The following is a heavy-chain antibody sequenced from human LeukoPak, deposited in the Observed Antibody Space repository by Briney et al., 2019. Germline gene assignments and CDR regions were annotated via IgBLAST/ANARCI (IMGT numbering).Heavy chain of an antibody. Sequence: SETLSLTCTVSGGSISSRNWWSWVRQPPGKGLEWIGEIYHSGSTNYNPSLKSRVTISVDKSKNQFSLKLSPVTAADTAVYYCARQGRISMIVVLIEDAFDIWGQGTMVTVSS. CDR3: ARQGRISMIVVLIEDAFDI. CDR2: IYHSGST. V-gene: IGHV4-4*02. J-gene: IGHJ3*02. CDR1: GGSISSRNW. D-gene: IGHD3-22*01.